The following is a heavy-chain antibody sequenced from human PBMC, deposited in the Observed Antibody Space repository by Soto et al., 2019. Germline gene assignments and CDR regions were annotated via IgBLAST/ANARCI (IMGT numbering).Heavy chain of an antibody. CDR1: GGSISSSSYY. J-gene: IGHJ4*02. CDR2: IYYSGST. D-gene: IGHD3-22*01. Sequence: SETLSLTCTVSGGSISSSSYYWGWIRQPPGKGLEWIGSIYYSGSTYYNPSLKSRVTISVDTSKNQFSLKLSSVTAADTAVYYCARSKYYDSSDPYFDYWGQGTLVTVSS. CDR3: ARSKYYDSSDPYFDY. V-gene: IGHV4-39*01.